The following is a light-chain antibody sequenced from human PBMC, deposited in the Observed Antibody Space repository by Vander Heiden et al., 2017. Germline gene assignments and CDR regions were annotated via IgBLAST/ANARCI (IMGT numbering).Light chain of an antibody. Sequence: QSVLTQPPSASGTPGQGVTISCSGSSSNIESNTVNWYQQLPGTAPKLLIYTNNRRPSGVPDRFSGSRSGTSASLAISGLQSEDEADYYCAAWDDSLNGVVFGGGTKLTVL. V-gene: IGLV1-44*01. CDR2: TNN. CDR1: SSNIESNT. J-gene: IGLJ2*01. CDR3: AAWDDSLNGVV.